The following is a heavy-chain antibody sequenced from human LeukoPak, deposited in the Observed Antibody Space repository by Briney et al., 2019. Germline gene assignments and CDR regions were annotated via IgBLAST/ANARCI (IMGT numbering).Heavy chain of an antibody. J-gene: IGHJ4*02. Sequence: GGSLRLSCAASGFTFSSYAMSWVRQAPGKGLEWVSAISGSGGSTYYADSVKGRFTISRDNSKNTLYLQMNSLRAEDTAVYYYAKVDTAMVTEVPFDYWGQGTLVTVSS. V-gene: IGHV3-23*01. CDR3: AKVDTAMVTEVPFDY. CDR1: GFTFSSYA. CDR2: ISGSGGST. D-gene: IGHD5-18*01.